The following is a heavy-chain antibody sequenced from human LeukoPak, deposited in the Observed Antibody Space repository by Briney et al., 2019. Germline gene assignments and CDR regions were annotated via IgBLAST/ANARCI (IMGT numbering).Heavy chain of an antibody. J-gene: IGHJ4*02. CDR1: GGSISSYY. D-gene: IGHD2-2*01. CDR2: INHSGST. V-gene: IGHV4-34*01. Sequence: SETLSLTCTVSGGSISSYYWSWIRQPPGKGLEWIGEINHSGSTNYNPSLKSRVTISVDTSKNQFSLKLSSVTAADTAVYYCARREYHTLGNYWGQGTLVTVSS. CDR3: ARREYHTLGNY.